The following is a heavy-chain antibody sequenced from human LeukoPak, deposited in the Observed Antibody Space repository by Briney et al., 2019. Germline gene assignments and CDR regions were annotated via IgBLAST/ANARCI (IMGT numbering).Heavy chain of an antibody. CDR2: ISSSGSTI. CDR3: ARDRSGYSSSRTAFDI. J-gene: IGHJ3*02. D-gene: IGHD6-13*01. V-gene: IGHV3-48*03. CDR1: GFTFSSYE. Sequence: TGGSLRLSCAASGFTFSSYEMNWDRQAPGKGLEWGSYISSSGSTIYYADSVKGRFTISRDNAKNSLYLQMNSLRAEDTAVYYCARDRSGYSSSRTAFDIWGQGTMVTVSS.